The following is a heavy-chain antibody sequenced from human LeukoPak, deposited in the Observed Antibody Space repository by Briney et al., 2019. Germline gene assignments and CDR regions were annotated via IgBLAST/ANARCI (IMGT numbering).Heavy chain of an antibody. CDR1: GFTFSSYA. Sequence: GGSLRLSCAASGFTFSSYAMSWVRQAPGKGLEWVSTISGSGGSTYYADSVKGRFTISRDNSKNTLYLQMNSLRTEDTALYYRARDTRLGYCRSTSCYASWFDPWGQGTLVTVSS. CDR2: ISGSGGST. CDR3: ARDTRLGYCRSTSCYASWFDP. V-gene: IGHV3-23*01. J-gene: IGHJ5*02. D-gene: IGHD2-2*01.